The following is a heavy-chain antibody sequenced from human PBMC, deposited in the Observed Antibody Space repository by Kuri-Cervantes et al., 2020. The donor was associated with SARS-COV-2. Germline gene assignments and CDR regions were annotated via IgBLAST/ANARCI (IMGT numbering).Heavy chain of an antibody. J-gene: IGHJ6*03. V-gene: IGHV4-30-4*08. D-gene: IGHD2/OR15-2a*01. CDR3: AKTPIGAHFTFYYMDV. Sequence: SCSVSGGSVRNSSYYWGWIRQPPGKGLEWIGYIYYSGSTYYNPSLKSRVTISVDTPKNQFSLKLSSVTAADTAVYYCAKTPIGAHFTFYYMDVWGKGTTVTVSS. CDR2: IYYSGST. CDR1: GGSVRNSSYY.